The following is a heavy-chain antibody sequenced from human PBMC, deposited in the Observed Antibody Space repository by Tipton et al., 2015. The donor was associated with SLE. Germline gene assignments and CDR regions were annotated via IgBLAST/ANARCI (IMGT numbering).Heavy chain of an antibody. CDR1: GFTFSSYS. J-gene: IGHJ4*02. V-gene: IGHV3-21*01. CDR2: ISSSSSYI. D-gene: IGHD3-22*01. Sequence: LRLSCAASGFTFSSYSMNWVRQAPGKGREWVSSISSSSSYIYSADSLKGRFTISRDNAKNSLYLQMNSLRAEDTAVYYCARDVGGSSGYYYGFDYWGQGTLVTVSS. CDR3: ARDVGGSSGYYYGFDY.